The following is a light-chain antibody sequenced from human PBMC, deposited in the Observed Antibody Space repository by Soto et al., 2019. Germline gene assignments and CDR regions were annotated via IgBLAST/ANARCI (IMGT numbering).Light chain of an antibody. J-gene: IGKJ2*01. CDR1: QSVSSSY. V-gene: IGKV3-20*01. Sequence: EIVLTQSPGTLSLSPGERVTLSCRASQSVSSSYLAWYQQKPGQAPRLLIYGASSRATGIPDRFSGSGSGTAFSLTINRLAPEDFAVYYCQQYDSSPYTFGQGTKLEIK. CDR3: QQYDSSPYT. CDR2: GAS.